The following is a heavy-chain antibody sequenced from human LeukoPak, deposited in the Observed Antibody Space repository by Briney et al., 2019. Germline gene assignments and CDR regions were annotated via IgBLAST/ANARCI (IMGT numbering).Heavy chain of an antibody. CDR1: GFTFSSYG. J-gene: IGHJ4*02. Sequence: PGGSLRLSCAASGFTFSSYGMHWVRQAPGKGLEWVAFIRYDGSNKYYADFVKGRFTISRDNSKNTLYLQMNSLRAEDTAVYYFAKDLRGSSSCYYFDYWVQGTLVTVSS. CDR2: IRYDGSNK. CDR3: AKDLRGSSSCYYFDY. D-gene: IGHD6-13*01. V-gene: IGHV3-30*02.